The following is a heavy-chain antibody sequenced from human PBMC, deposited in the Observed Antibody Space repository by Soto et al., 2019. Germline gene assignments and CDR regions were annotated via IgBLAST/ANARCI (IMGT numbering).Heavy chain of an antibody. Sequence: ASETLSLTCAVYGGSFSGYYWSWIRQPPGKGLEWIGEINHSGSTNYNPSLKSRVTISVDTSKNQFSLKLSPVTAADTAVYYCARGPNIVLMVYAALDHWGQGTLVTVSS. CDR2: INHSGST. V-gene: IGHV4-34*01. CDR1: GGSFSGYY. D-gene: IGHD2-8*01. J-gene: IGHJ4*02. CDR3: ARGPNIVLMVYAALDH.